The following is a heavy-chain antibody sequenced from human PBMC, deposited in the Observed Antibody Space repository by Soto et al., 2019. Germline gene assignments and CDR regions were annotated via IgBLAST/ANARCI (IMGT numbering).Heavy chain of an antibody. Sequence: SLRLSCAASGFTFDEYAMHWVRQAPGKGLEWVSGISWNSGSIGYADSVKGRFTISRGNAKNSLYLQMNSLRAEDTALYYCAKAGTGWLEDAFDIWGQGTMVTVSS. J-gene: IGHJ3*02. V-gene: IGHV3-9*01. CDR3: AKAGTGWLEDAFDI. CDR1: GFTFDEYA. D-gene: IGHD6-19*01. CDR2: ISWNSGSI.